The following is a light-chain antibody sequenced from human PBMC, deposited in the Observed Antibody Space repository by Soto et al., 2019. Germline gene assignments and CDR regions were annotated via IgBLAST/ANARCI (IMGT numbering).Light chain of an antibody. J-gene: IGKJ1*01. CDR2: SAS. CDR1: QGISNY. V-gene: IGKV1-27*01. Sequence: DIQMTQSPSSLSASVGDRVTITCRASQGISNYFAWFQQKPGKVPQLLIYSASTLQSGVPSRFSGSGSGTDFTLTISSLQPEDVATYYCLKHNSAPWTFGHGTKVEIK. CDR3: LKHNSAPWT.